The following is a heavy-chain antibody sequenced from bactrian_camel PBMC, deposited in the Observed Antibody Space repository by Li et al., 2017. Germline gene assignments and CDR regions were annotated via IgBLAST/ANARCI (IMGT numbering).Heavy chain of an antibody. Sequence: QLVESGGGSVQIGGSLILSCVASGFAFGTHDMSWVRQAPGKGLEWVSRIGHDGDYVAYGDSVKGRFTIARDNAKNTVYLQINSQKSEDTALYHCATLTVVAGTNFPWGRGPRSPSP. J-gene: IGHJ4*01. V-gene: IGHV3-2*01. CDR2: IGHDGDYV. D-gene: IGHD6*01. CDR1: GFAFGTHD.